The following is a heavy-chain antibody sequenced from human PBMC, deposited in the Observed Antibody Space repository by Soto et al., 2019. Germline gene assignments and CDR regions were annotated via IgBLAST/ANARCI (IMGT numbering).Heavy chain of an antibody. CDR2: IIPILGIA. J-gene: IGHJ5*02. Sequence: ASVKVSCKASGGTFSSYTISWVRQAPGQGLEWMGRIIPILGIANYAQKFQGRVTITADKSTSTAYMELSSLRSEDTAVYYCARDRAGIAARLYNWFDPWGQGTLVTVSS. D-gene: IGHD6-6*01. CDR1: GGTFSSYT. V-gene: IGHV1-69*04. CDR3: ARDRAGIAARLYNWFDP.